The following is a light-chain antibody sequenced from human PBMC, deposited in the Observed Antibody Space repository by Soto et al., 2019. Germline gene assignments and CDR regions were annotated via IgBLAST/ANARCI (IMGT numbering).Light chain of an antibody. J-gene: IGKJ5*01. CDR1: QSISSY. Sequence: DIQMTQSPSSLSASVGDRVTITCRASQSISSYLNWYQQKPGKDPKLLIYAASSLQSGVPSRFSGSGSGTDFTLTISSLQPEDFATYYCQQSYSTLGWTFGQGTRLEIK. CDR3: QQSYSTLGWT. V-gene: IGKV1-39*01. CDR2: AAS.